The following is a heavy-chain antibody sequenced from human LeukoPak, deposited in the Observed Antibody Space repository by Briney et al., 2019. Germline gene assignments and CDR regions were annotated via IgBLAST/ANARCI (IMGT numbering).Heavy chain of an antibody. D-gene: IGHD4-17*01. Sequence: PGGSLRLSCAASGFTFSNYGMHWVRQAPGKGLEWVAVIWYDGSKKYYADSVKGRFTISRDNSKNTLYLQMNSLRAEDTAVYYCAKDRGFSWATVSTALFEYWGQGTLVTVSS. CDR2: IWYDGSKK. CDR1: GFTFSNYG. J-gene: IGHJ4*02. CDR3: AKDRGFSWATVSTALFEY. V-gene: IGHV3-33*06.